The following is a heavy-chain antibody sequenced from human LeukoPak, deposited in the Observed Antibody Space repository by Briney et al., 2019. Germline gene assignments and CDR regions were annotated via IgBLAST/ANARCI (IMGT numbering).Heavy chain of an antibody. Sequence: ASVMVSCKASGYTFTSYYMHWVRQAPGQGLEWMGWISAYNGNTSYAQKFQGRVTMTTDTSTSTAYMELRSLRSDDTAVYYCARGGTATLSLYYFDYWGQGTLVTVSS. V-gene: IGHV1-18*04. J-gene: IGHJ4*02. CDR3: ARGGTATLSLYYFDY. D-gene: IGHD5-18*01. CDR2: ISAYNGNT. CDR1: GYTFTSYY.